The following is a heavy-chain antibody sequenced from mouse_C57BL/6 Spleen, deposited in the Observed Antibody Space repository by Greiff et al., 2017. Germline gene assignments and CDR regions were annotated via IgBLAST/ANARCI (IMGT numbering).Heavy chain of an antibody. Sequence: QVHVKQSGAELVKPGASVKLSCKASGYTFTSYWMQWVKQRPGQGLEWIGEIDPSDSYTNYNQKFKGKATLTVDTSSSTAYMQLSSLTSEDSAVYYCARRGSYYYGSSPYYFDYWGQGTTLTVAS. J-gene: IGHJ2*01. D-gene: IGHD1-1*01. CDR3: ARRGSYYYGSSPYYFDY. V-gene: IGHV1-50*01. CDR1: GYTFTSYW. CDR2: IDPSDSYT.